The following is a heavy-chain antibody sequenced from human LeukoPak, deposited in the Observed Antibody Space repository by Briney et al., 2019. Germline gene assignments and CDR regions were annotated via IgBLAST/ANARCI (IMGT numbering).Heavy chain of an antibody. Sequence: GGSLRLSCAASGFIFSDYYMTWIRQAPGEGLQWVSSISPSGDNAYYADAVKGRSTISRDNSRNTLYLQMNSLRAEDTAVYYCAKDLHWGQGTLVTVSS. V-gene: IGHV3-23*01. CDR2: ISPSGDNA. CDR3: AKDLH. J-gene: IGHJ1*01. CDR1: GFIFSDYY.